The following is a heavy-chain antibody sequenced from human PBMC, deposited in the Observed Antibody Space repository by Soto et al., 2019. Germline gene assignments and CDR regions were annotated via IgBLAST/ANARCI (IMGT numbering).Heavy chain of an antibody. J-gene: IGHJ3*02. V-gene: IGHV3-21*01. CDR1: GFTFSSYS. CDR3: ARDRSVVVVESDAFDI. Sequence: EVQLVESGGGLVKPGGSLRLSCAASGFTFSSYSMNWVRQAPGKGLEWVSSISSSSSYIYYADSVKGRFTISRDNAKNSLYRQMNSLRAEDTAVYYCARDRSVVVVESDAFDIWGQGTMVTVSS. D-gene: IGHD3-22*01. CDR2: ISSSSSYI.